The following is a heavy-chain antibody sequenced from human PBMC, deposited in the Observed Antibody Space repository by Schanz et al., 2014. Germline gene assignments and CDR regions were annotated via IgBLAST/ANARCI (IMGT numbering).Heavy chain of an antibody. J-gene: IGHJ4*02. V-gene: IGHV3-30*18. CDR2: MSYDGSIK. CDR3: AKDSTHIDIVLVPTAIDY. D-gene: IGHD2-2*01. Sequence: QVQLVESGGGVVQPGRSLRLSCAASGFTFSSYGRHWVRQAPGKGLEWVAAMSYDGSIKYYGASVKGRFTISRDNSKNTLYLHMNTLRSEDTAVYYCAKDSTHIDIVLVPTAIDYWGQGTLVTVSS. CDR1: GFTFSSYG.